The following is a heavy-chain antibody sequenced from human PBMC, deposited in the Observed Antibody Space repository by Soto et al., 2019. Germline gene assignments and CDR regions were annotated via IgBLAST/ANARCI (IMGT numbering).Heavy chain of an antibody. V-gene: IGHV3-23*01. Sequence: EVQLLESGGGLVQPGGSLRLSCAASGFTFSSYAMRWVRQAPVKGLEWVSAISGSGDSTYYADSVKGRFTISRDNSKNTLYLQMNSLRAEDTAVYYCARRGSGIYYDYWGQGTRVTGSS. CDR1: GFTFSSYA. J-gene: IGHJ4*02. CDR3: ARRGSGIYYDY. D-gene: IGHD1-26*01. CDR2: ISGSGDST.